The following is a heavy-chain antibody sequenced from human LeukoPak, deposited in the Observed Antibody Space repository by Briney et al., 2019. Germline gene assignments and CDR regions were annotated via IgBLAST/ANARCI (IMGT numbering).Heavy chain of an antibody. CDR3: ARGVLVTSDAFDI. D-gene: IGHD2-21*02. V-gene: IGHV4-34*01. CDR2: INHSGST. J-gene: IGHJ3*02. CDR1: GGSFSGYY. Sequence: SETLSLTCAVYGGSFSGYYWSWIRQPPGKGLEWIGEINHSGSTNYNPSLKSRVTISVDTSKNQFSLKLSSVTAADTAVYYCARGVLVTSDAFDIWGQGTMVTVSS.